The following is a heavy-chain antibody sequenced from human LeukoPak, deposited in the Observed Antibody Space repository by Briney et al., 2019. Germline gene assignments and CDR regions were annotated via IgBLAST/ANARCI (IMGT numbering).Heavy chain of an antibody. V-gene: IGHV3-53*01. CDR1: GFTVSSNY. D-gene: IGHD6-13*01. Sequence: GGSLRLSCAASGFTVSSNYMSWVRQAPGKGLEWVSVIYSGGSTYYADSVKGRFTISRDNSKNTLYLQMNSLRAEDTAVYYCARDTGIAAAGTGVGTWFDPWGQGTLVTVSP. J-gene: IGHJ5*02. CDR3: ARDTGIAAAGTGVGTWFDP. CDR2: IYSGGST.